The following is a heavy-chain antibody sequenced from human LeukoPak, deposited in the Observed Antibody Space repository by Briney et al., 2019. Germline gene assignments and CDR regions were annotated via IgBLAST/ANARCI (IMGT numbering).Heavy chain of an antibody. CDR1: GFTFSSYW. Sequence: GGSLRLSCAASGFTFSSYWMHWVRQAQGKGLVWVSRINSDGSSPSYADSVKGRFTISRDNAKNTLYLQMNSLRAEDTAVYYCAREMVGDGYNPANWFDPWGQGTLVTVSS. CDR3: AREMVGDGYNPANWFDP. V-gene: IGHV3-74*01. D-gene: IGHD5-24*01. CDR2: INSDGSSP. J-gene: IGHJ5*02.